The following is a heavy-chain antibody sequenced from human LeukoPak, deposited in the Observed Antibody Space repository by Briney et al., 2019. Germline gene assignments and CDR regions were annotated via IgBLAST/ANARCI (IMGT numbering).Heavy chain of an antibody. CDR1: DFTFSDSA. CDR3: TRLRSDTTGGYYYFMDV. V-gene: IGHV3-73*01. J-gene: IGHJ6*03. D-gene: IGHD1-1*01. CDR2: IRSKANGYAT. Sequence: GGSLRLSCAASDFTFSDSAIHWVRQAPGKGLEWVARIRSKANGYATSYGASAKGRLTIYRDDSKNTADLQMNDLRTEDTAVYYCTRLRSDTTGGYYYFMDVWGKGTTVIVSS.